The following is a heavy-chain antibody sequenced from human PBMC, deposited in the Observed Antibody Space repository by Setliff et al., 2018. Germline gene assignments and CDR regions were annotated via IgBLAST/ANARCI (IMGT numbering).Heavy chain of an antibody. Sequence: SETLSLTCTVSGGSISSGSNYWSWIRQPAGRGLEWIGHIDPSGNTNYHPSLKSRVTISVDTSRNQFSLKLSSVTAADTAVYYCARHVGSRSRGYNYYYYYMDVWGKGTTVTVSS. CDR3: ARHVGSRSRGYNYYYYYMDV. CDR2: IDPSGNT. V-gene: IGHV4-61*09. J-gene: IGHJ6*03. D-gene: IGHD3-10*01. CDR1: GGSISSGSNY.